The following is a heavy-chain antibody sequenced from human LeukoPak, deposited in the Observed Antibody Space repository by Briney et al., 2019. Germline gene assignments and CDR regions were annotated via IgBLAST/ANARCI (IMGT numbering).Heavy chain of an antibody. Sequence: GGSLRLSCASSGFSFSNYVMHWVRQGPGKGLQWVAFIRLDDSTEYSADSVKGRFTISRDNSKNTLFLQMNSLRPEDTAVYYCATEQWLDGNAFDIWGQGTMVTVSS. V-gene: IGHV3-30*02. CDR3: ATEQWLDGNAFDI. J-gene: IGHJ3*02. CDR1: GFSFSNYV. CDR2: IRLDDSTE. D-gene: IGHD6-19*01.